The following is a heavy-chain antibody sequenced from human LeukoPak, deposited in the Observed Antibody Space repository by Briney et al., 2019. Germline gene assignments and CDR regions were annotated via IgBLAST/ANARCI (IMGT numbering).Heavy chain of an antibody. CDR3: AREIEMATIASLWGRYYYMDV. V-gene: IGHV4-39*07. CDR2: IYYSGST. CDR1: GGSISSSSYY. J-gene: IGHJ6*03. Sequence: PSETLSLTCTVSGGSISSSSYYWGWIRQPPGKGLEWIGSIYYSGSTYYNPSPKSRVTISVDTSKNQYSLKLSSVTAADTAVYYCAREIEMATIASLWGRYYYMDVWGKGTTVTISS. D-gene: IGHD5-24*01.